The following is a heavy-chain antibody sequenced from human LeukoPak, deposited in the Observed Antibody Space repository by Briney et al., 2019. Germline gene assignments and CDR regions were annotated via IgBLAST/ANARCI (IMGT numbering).Heavy chain of an antibody. V-gene: IGHV3-23*01. CDR3: AKGRDGYNPDY. D-gene: IGHD5-24*01. CDR2: ISGSGGST. J-gene: IGHJ4*02. Sequence: GGSLRLSCAASGCTFSNYAVTWVRQAPGKGLEWVSAISGSGGSTYYADSVKGRFTISRDNSKNTLYMQMNSLRAEDTAIYYCAKGRDGYNPDYWGQGTLVTVSS. CDR1: GCTFSNYA.